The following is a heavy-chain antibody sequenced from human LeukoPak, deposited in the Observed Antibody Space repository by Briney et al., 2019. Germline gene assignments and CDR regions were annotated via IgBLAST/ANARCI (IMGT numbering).Heavy chain of an antibody. J-gene: IGHJ4*02. Sequence: GGSLRLACAASGFTFSDYYMSWIRQAPGKGLEWVSSVKGRFTISRDNAKNSLYLQMSSLRAEDTAVYYCARGEYYYGSGSPYFDYWGQGTLVTVSS. D-gene: IGHD3-10*01. V-gene: IGHV3-11*01. CDR3: ARGEYYYGSGSPYFDY. CDR1: GFTFSDYY.